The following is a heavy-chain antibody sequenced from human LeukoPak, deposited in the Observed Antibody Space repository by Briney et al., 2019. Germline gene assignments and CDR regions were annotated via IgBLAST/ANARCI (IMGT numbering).Heavy chain of an antibody. CDR2: MNPNSGNT. V-gene: IGHV1-8*01. J-gene: IGHJ6*02. CDR1: GYTFTSYD. Sequence: GASVNVSCKASGYTFTSYDINWVRQATGQGLEWMGWMNPNSGNTGYAQKFQGRVTMTRNTSISTAYLELSSLRSEDTAVYYCARVIVATTSWYYYYYGMDVWGQGTTVTVSS. D-gene: IGHD5-12*01. CDR3: ARVIVATTSWYYYYYGMDV.